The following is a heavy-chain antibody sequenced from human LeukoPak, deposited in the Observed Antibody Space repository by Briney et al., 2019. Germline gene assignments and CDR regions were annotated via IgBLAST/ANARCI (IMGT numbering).Heavy chain of an antibody. CDR2: ISGSGGST. CDR1: GFTFSSYA. D-gene: IGHD6-19*01. CDR3: ARDGSIAVAGYYFDY. Sequence: GGSLRLSCAASGFTFSSYAMSWVRQAPGKGLEWVSAISGSGGSTYYADSVKGRFTISRDNSKNTLYLQMNSLRAEDTAVYYCARDGSIAVAGYYFDYWGQGTLVTVSS. V-gene: IGHV3-23*01. J-gene: IGHJ4*02.